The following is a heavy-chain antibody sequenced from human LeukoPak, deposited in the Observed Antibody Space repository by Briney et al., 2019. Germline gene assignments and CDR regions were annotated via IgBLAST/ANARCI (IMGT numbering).Heavy chain of an antibody. CDR1: GFTFSSYA. V-gene: IGHV3-23*01. CDR3: AKGTFRIAVAGTRGY. D-gene: IGHD6-19*01. CDR2: ISGSGGST. Sequence: GGSLRLSCAASGFTFSSYAMRWVRQAPGKGLEWVSVISGSGGSTYYADSVKGRFTISRDNSKNTLYLQMNSLRVEDTAVYYCAKGTFRIAVAGTRGYWGQGTLVTVSS. J-gene: IGHJ4*02.